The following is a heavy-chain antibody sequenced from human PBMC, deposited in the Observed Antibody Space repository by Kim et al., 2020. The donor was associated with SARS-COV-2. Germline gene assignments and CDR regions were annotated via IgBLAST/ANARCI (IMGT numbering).Heavy chain of an antibody. Sequence: ASVKVSCKASGYTFTSYGISWVRQAPGQGLEWMGWISAYNGNTNYAQKLQGRVTMTTDTSTSTAYMELRSLRSDDTAVYYCARALRGLKPSAIDYWGQGTLVTVSS. J-gene: IGHJ4*02. CDR3: ARALRGLKPSAIDY. V-gene: IGHV1-18*01. CDR1: GYTFTSYG. D-gene: IGHD4-17*01. CDR2: ISAYNGNT.